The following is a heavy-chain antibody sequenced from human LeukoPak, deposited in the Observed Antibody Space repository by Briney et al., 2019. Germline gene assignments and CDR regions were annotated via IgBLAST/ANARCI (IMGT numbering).Heavy chain of an antibody. D-gene: IGHD3-22*01. CDR1: GFTFSSYG. J-gene: IGHJ4*02. CDR3: ARSPMKTYYYDSSGYYPKYYFDY. CDR2: IWYDGSNK. V-gene: IGHV3-33*01. Sequence: GGSLRLSCAASGFTFSSYGMHWVRQAPGKGLEWVAVIWYDGSNKYYADSVKGRFTISRDNSKNTLYLQMNSLRAEDTAVYYCARSPMKTYYYDSSGYYPKYYFDYWGQGTLVTVSS.